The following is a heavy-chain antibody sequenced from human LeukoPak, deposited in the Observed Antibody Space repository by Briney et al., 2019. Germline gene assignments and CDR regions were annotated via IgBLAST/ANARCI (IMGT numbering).Heavy chain of an antibody. CDR2: IYTGGST. CDR1: GFIVSSNY. CDR3: ARGLDSNYYYMDV. D-gene: IGHD2-21*01. Sequence: PGGSLRLSCAASGFIVSSNYMSWVRQAPGKGLEWVSIIYTGGSTYYADSVKGRFTISRDNSKNTLYLQMNSLRAEDTAVYYCARGLDSNYYYMDVWGKGTTVTVSS. J-gene: IGHJ6*03. V-gene: IGHV3-53*01.